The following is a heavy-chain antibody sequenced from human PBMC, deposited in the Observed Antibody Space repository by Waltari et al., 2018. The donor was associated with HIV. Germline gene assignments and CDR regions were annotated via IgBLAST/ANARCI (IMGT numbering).Heavy chain of an antibody. CDR1: GFTFSSYG. CDR2: ISYDGSNK. CDR3: AKDMSAGSNVVVAVYYYYGMDV. J-gene: IGHJ6*02. Sequence: QVQLVESGGGVVQPGRSLRLSCAASGFTFSSYGLPWARQAPAKGLEWVAVISYDGSNKYYADSVKGRFTISRDNSKNTLYLQMNSLRAEDTAVYYCAKDMSAGSNVVVAVYYYYGMDVWGQGTTVTVSS. D-gene: IGHD2-15*01. V-gene: IGHV3-30*18.